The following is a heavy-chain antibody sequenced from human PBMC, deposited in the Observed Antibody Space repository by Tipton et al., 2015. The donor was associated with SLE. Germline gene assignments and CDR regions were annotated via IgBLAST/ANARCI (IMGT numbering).Heavy chain of an antibody. V-gene: IGHV4-31*03. D-gene: IGHD2-21*01. Sequence: TLSLTCSVSGGSVNTGGYYWGWIRQHPGKGLEWIGYISYSGNTYYNPSLRTRVTISVDTSKNQFSLRLNSVTAADTAVYYCAREDMIAYSRYYYYYMDVWGKGTSVTVSS. CDR3: AREDMIAYSRYYYYYMDV. J-gene: IGHJ6*03. CDR2: ISYSGNT. CDR1: GGSVNTGGYY.